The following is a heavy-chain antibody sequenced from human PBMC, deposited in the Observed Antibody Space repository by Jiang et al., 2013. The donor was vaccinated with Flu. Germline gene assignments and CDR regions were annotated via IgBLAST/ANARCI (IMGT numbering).Heavy chain of an antibody. J-gene: IGHJ3*02. Sequence: GAEVKKPGESLKISCKGSGYSFTSYWIGWVRQMPGKGLEWMGIIYPGDSDTRYSPSFQGQVTISADKSISTAYLQWSSLKASDTAMYYCARRSAVVTATERQSAFDIWGQGTMVTVSS. CDR2: IYPGDSDT. CDR1: GYSFTSYW. D-gene: IGHD2-21*02. CDR3: ARRSAVVTATERQSAFDI. V-gene: IGHV5-51*03.